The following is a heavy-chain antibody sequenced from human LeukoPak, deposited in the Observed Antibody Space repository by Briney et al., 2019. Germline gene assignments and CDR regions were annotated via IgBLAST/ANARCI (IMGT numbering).Heavy chain of an antibody. Sequence: SVKVSCKASGGTFSSYAISWVRQAPGQGLEWMGGIIPIFGTANYAQKFQGRVTITADKSTSTAYMELSSLRSEDTAVYYCARVTGGDYYYYYYMDVWGKGTTVTVSS. CDR2: IIPIFGTA. V-gene: IGHV1-69*06. CDR1: GGTFSSYA. D-gene: IGHD2-8*02. CDR3: ARVTGGDYYYYYYMDV. J-gene: IGHJ6*03.